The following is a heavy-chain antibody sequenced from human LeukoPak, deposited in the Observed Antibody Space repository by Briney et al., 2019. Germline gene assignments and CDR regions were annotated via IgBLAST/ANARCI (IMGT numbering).Heavy chain of an antibody. V-gene: IGHV3-30*03. D-gene: IGHD6-13*01. Sequence: GGSLRLSCAASGFTFSNYGMHWVRQAPGKGLEWVALISFDESSEYYADSVKGRFSISRDNSKNTLYLQMNNARVDDTAVYYCAREIAAAGSYFDYWGQGTLVTVSS. CDR3: AREIAAAGSYFDY. J-gene: IGHJ4*02. CDR1: GFTFSNYG. CDR2: ISFDESSE.